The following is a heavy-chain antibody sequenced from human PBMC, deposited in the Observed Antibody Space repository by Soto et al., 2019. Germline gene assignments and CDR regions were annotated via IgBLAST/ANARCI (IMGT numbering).Heavy chain of an antibody. CDR3: ARDSDDFWSGYPIFDY. CDR2: ISAYNGNT. D-gene: IGHD3-3*01. CDR1: GYTFTSYG. J-gene: IGHJ4*02. Sequence: ASVKVSCKASGYTFTSYGISWVRQAPGQGLEWMGWISAYNGNTNYAQKLQGRATMTTDTSTSTAYMELRSLRSDDTAVYYCARDSDDFWSGYPIFDYWGQGTLVTVSS. V-gene: IGHV1-18*04.